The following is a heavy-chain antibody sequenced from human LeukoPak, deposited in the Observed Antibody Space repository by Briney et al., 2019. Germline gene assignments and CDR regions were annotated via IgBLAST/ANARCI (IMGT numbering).Heavy chain of an antibody. CDR1: GFTFSSYA. CDR2: IRGRGGST. V-gene: IGHV3-23*01. J-gene: IGHJ6*04. Sequence: GGSLRLYCAASGFTFSSYAMSWVRQAPGKRPEWVSAIRGRGGSTYYADSVKGRFTISRDNSKNTLYLQMNSLRAEDTAVYYCARESPDRYGMDVWGKGTPVTVSS. CDR3: ARESPDRYGMDV.